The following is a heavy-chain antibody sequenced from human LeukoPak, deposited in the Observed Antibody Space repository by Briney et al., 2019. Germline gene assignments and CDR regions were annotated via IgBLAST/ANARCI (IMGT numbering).Heavy chain of an antibody. Sequence: PSVKVSCKVSGYTLTELSMHWVRQAPGKGLEWMGGFDPEDGETIYAQKFQGRVTMTEDTSTDTAYMELSSLRSEDTAVYYCATLSRRVMGDAFDIWGQGTMVTVSS. CDR1: GYTLTELS. J-gene: IGHJ3*02. V-gene: IGHV1-24*01. CDR3: ATLSRRVMGDAFDI. CDR2: FDPEDGET. D-gene: IGHD2-8*01.